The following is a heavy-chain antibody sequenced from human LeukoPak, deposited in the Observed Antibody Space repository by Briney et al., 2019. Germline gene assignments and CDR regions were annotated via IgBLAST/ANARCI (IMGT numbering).Heavy chain of an antibody. CDR2: ISAYNGNT. D-gene: IGHD2-15*01. CDR1: GYTFTSYG. V-gene: IGHV1-18*01. CDR3: AEDLCSGGSCYSGNDSFDI. Sequence: ASVKVSCKASGYTFTSYGISWVRQAPGQGLEWMGWISAYNGNTNYAQKLQGRVTMTTDTSTSTAYMELRSLRADDTAAYYCAEDLCSGGSCYSGNDSFDIWGHGTMVTVSS. J-gene: IGHJ3*02.